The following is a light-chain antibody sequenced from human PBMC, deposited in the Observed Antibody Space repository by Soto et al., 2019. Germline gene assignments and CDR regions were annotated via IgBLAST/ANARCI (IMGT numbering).Light chain of an antibody. V-gene: IGLV2-23*01. J-gene: IGLJ2*01. CDR1: SSDVGSYNL. CDR2: EGS. CDR3: CSYAGSSTAVV. Sequence: QSVLTQPASVSGSPGQSITISCTGTSSDVGSYNLVSWYQQHPGKAPKLMMYEGSKRPSGVSNRFSGSKSGNTASLTISGLQAEDEADYYCCSYAGSSTAVVFGGGTKLTVL.